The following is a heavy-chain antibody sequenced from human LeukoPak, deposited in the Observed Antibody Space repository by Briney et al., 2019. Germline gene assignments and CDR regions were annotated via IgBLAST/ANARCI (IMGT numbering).Heavy chain of an antibody. CDR1: AGSISSYY. V-gene: IGHV4-59*08. CDR2: IYYSGST. Sequence: SETLSLTCTVSAGSISSYYWSWIRQPPGKGLEWIGYIYYSGSTNYNPSLKSRVTISVDTSKNQFSLKLSSVTAADTAVYYCARLDIVVVPAAPTDMYFDYWGQGTLVTVSS. CDR3: ARLDIVVVPAAPTDMYFDY. D-gene: IGHD2-2*01. J-gene: IGHJ4*02.